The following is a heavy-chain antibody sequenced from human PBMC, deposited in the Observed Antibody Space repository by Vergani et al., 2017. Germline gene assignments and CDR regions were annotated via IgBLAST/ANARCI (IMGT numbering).Heavy chain of an antibody. CDR1: GFTFTSYG. V-gene: IGHV3-23*01. J-gene: IGHJ4*02. CDR3: AKDRPRDWETPLFLFDY. Sequence: EVQLLESGGGLVQPGESLRLSCTVSGFTFTSYGISWVRQAPGKGLEWVSGISASGGSTYYTDSVKGRFIISRAISKNKLYLQMSSLRADDTAVYYCAKDRPRDWETPLFLFDYWGQGTLVAVSS. CDR2: ISASGGST. D-gene: IGHD3/OR15-3a*01.